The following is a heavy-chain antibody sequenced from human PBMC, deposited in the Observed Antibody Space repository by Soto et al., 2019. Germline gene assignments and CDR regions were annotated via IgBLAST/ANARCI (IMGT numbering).Heavy chain of an antibody. V-gene: IGHV4-34*01. CDR1: GGSFSGYY. D-gene: IGHD2-2*01. CDR2: INHSGST. J-gene: IGHJ5*02. CDR3: ARQDIVVVPAFDP. Sequence: SETLSLTCAVYGGSFSGYYWSWIRQPPGKGLEWIGEINHSGSTNYNPSLKSRVTISVDTSKNQFSLKLSSVTAADTAVYYCARQDIVVVPAFDPWGQGTLVTVSS.